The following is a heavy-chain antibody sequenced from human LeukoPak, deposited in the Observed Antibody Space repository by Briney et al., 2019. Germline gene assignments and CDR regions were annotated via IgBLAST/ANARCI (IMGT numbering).Heavy chain of an antibody. CDR1: GGSISGYY. CDR2: IYYSGST. V-gene: IGHV4-59*01. D-gene: IGHD2-8*01. J-gene: IGHJ6*02. CDR3: ARVYGGENSPTEYCTNGVCYYYYGMDV. Sequence: SETLSLICTVSGGSISGYYWSWIRQPPGKGLEWIGFIYYSGSTNYNPSLKSRVTISVDTSKNQFSLKLSSVTAADTAVYYCARVYGGENSPTEYCTNGVCYYYYGMDVWGQGTTVTVSS.